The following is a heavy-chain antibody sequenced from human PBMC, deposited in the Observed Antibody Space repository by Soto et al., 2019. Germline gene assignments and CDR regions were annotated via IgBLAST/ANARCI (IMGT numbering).Heavy chain of an antibody. Sequence: GGSLRLSCAASGFTFSSYSMNWVRQAPGKGLEWVSSISSSSYIYYADSVKGRFTISRDNAKNSLYLQMNSLRAEDTAVYYCARDRSNYDFWSGKYYYYGMDVWGQGTTVTVSS. J-gene: IGHJ6*02. V-gene: IGHV3-21*01. CDR2: ISSSSYI. D-gene: IGHD3-3*01. CDR1: GFTFSSYS. CDR3: ARDRSNYDFWSGKYYYYGMDV.